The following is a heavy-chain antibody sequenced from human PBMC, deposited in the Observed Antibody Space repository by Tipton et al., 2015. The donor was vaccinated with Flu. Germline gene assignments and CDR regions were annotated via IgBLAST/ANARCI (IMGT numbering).Heavy chain of an antibody. Sequence: TLSLTCTVSNGTISSYYWGWIRQPPGKGLEWIGCVYYSGSTYYNPSLKSRVTISADKSKNQFSLKLSSVTAADTAVYYCARVGRPAAGNYNTFNMWGQGTMVTVSS. D-gene: IGHD6-13*01. CDR2: VYYSGST. CDR3: ARVGRPAAGNYNTFNM. CDR1: NGTISSYY. J-gene: IGHJ3*02. V-gene: IGHV4-39*07.